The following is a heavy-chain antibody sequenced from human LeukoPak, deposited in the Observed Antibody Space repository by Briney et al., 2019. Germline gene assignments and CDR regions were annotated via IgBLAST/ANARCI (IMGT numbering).Heavy chain of an antibody. CDR1: GGSISSSSYY. J-gene: IGHJ4*02. CDR3: ATSYDSSGYEDY. V-gene: IGHV4-39*05. CDR2: IYYSGST. D-gene: IGHD3-22*01. Sequence: SETPSLTCTVSGGSISSSSYYWGWIRQPPGKGLEWIGSIYYSGSTYYNPSLKSRVTISVDTSKNQFSLKLSSVTAADTAVYYCATSYDSSGYEDYWGQGTLVTVSS.